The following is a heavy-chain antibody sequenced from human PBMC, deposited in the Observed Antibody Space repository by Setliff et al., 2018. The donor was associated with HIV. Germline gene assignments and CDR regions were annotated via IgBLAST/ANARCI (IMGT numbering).Heavy chain of an antibody. CDR3: ARVSPLTHYYYMDM. V-gene: IGHV4-38-2*01. CDR2: IYHSGST. CDR1: GYSISSGYY. J-gene: IGHJ6*03. Sequence: PSETLSLTCAVSGYSISSGYYWGWIRQPPGKGLEWIGSIYHSGSTYDSPSLKSRVTISVDTSKNQFSLKLASVTAADTAVYYCARVSPLTHYYYMDMWGKGTTVTVSS. D-gene: IGHD7-27*01.